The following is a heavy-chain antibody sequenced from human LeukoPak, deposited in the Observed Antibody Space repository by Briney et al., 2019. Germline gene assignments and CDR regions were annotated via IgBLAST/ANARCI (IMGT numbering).Heavy chain of an antibody. Sequence: SQTLSLTCTVSSGSISSGGYYWSWIRQHPGKGLEWIGYIYYSGSTYYNPSLKSRVTISVDTSKNQFSLKLSSVTAADTAVYYCARTVGATYDAFDIWGQGTMVTVSS. CDR2: IYYSGST. CDR1: SGSISSGGYY. J-gene: IGHJ3*02. V-gene: IGHV4-31*03. CDR3: ARTVGATYDAFDI. D-gene: IGHD1-26*01.